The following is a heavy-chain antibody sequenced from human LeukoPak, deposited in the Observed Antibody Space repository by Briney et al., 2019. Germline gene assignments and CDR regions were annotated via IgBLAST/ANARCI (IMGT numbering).Heavy chain of an antibody. D-gene: IGHD3-10*01. V-gene: IGHV4-34*01. CDR3: ARVSLVRGAPDYYFDY. Sequence: SETLSLTCAVYGGSFSGYYWSWIRQPPGKGLEWIGEINHSGSTNYNPSLKSRVTISVDTSRNQFSLKLSSVTAADTAVYYCARVSLVRGAPDYYFDYWGQGTLVTVSS. J-gene: IGHJ4*02. CDR2: INHSGST. CDR1: GGSFSGYY.